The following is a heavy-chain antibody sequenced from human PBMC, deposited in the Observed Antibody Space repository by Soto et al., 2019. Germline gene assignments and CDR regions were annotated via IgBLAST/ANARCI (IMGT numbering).Heavy chain of an antibody. Sequence: GGSLRLSCAASGFTFSDYYMSRIRQAPGKGLEWVADIRSGGSNKYYADSVKGRFTISRDNSKNTLYLQMNSLRAEDTAVYYCARDITYYYDSSGYFNPAPLDYWGQGTLVTVSS. CDR1: GFTFSDYY. CDR3: ARDITYYYDSSGYFNPAPLDY. J-gene: IGHJ4*02. D-gene: IGHD3-22*01. CDR2: IRSGGSNK. V-gene: IGHV3-11*04.